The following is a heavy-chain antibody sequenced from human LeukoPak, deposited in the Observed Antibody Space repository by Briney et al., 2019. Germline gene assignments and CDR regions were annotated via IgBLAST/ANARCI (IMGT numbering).Heavy chain of an antibody. V-gene: IGHV4-39*01. Sequence: SSETLSLTCTVSGGYISGSSTHYWGWIRQPPGKGLEWIGSIYYSGSTYYNPSLKSRVTISVDTSKNQFSLKVTSVSAADTAVYYCARSLKISSGWFHNFDYWGQGTLVTVSS. J-gene: IGHJ4*02. CDR3: ARSLKISSGWFHNFDY. CDR2: IYYSGST. CDR1: GGYISGSSTHY. D-gene: IGHD6-19*01.